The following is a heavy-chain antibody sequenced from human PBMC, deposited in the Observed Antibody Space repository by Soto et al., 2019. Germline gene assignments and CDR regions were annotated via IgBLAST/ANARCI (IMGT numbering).Heavy chain of an antibody. D-gene: IGHD3-3*01. Sequence: PGGSLRLSCAASGFTFSSYAMSWVRQAPGKGLEWVSAISGSGGSTYYADSVKGRFTISRDNSKNTLYLQMNSLRAEDTALYYCAKDSGLPDFGIVMHAFDVWGQGTMVTVSS. CDR1: GFTFSSYA. V-gene: IGHV3-23*01. CDR2: ISGSGGST. J-gene: IGHJ3*01. CDR3: AKDSGLPDFGIVMHAFDV.